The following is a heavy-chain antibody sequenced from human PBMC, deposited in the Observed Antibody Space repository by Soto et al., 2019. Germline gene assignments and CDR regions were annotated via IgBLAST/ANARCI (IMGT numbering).Heavy chain of an antibody. D-gene: IGHD3-3*01. V-gene: IGHV3-66*04. J-gene: IGHJ6*02. Sequence: EVQLVESGGGLVQPGGSLRLSCAASGFTVSSNYMSWVRQAPGKGLEWVSVIYSGGSTYYADSVKGRFTISRDNSKNTRYLQMNSLRAEDTAVYYCARLWSRDYYYGMDVWGPGTTVTVSS. CDR1: GFTVSSNY. CDR2: IYSGGST. CDR3: ARLWSRDYYYGMDV.